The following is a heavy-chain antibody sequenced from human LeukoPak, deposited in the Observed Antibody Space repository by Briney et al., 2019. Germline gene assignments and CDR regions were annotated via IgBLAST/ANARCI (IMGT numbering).Heavy chain of an antibody. CDR2: ISSSSSYI. J-gene: IGHJ4*02. D-gene: IGHD4-23*01. CDR3: ARSRQTTVVTPALN. Sequence: GGSLRLSCAASGFTFSSYSMNWVRQAPGKGLEWVSSISSSSSYIHYADSVKGRFTISRDNAKNSLYLQMNSLRAEDTAVYYCARSRQTTVVTPALNWGQGTLVTVSS. CDR1: GFTFSSYS. V-gene: IGHV3-21*01.